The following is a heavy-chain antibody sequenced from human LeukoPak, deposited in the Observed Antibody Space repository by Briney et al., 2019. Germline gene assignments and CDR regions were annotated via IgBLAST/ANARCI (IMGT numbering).Heavy chain of an antibody. Sequence: KPSQTLSLTCTVSGGSISSGGYYWSWIRQPPGKGLEWIGYIYHSGSTYYNPSLKSRVTISVDRSKNQFSLKLSSVTAADTAVYYCARDGLEHSYYYYYMDVWGKGTTVTVSS. CDR1: GGSISSGGYY. D-gene: IGHD1-1*01. J-gene: IGHJ6*03. CDR2: IYHSGST. V-gene: IGHV4-30-2*01. CDR3: ARDGLEHSYYYYYMDV.